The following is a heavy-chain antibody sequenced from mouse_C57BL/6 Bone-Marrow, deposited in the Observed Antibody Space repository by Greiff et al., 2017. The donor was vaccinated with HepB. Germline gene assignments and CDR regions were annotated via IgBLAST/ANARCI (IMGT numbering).Heavy chain of an antibody. Sequence: DVQLQESVAELVRPGASVKLSCTASGFNIKNTYMHWVKQRPEQGLEWIGRIDPANGNTKYAPKFQGKATITADTSSNTAYLQLSSLTSEDTAIYYCARPLFTTVVATDYWGQGTTLTVSS. V-gene: IGHV14-3*01. CDR3: ARPLFTTVVATDY. J-gene: IGHJ2*01. CDR1: GFNIKNTY. D-gene: IGHD1-1*01. CDR2: IDPANGNT.